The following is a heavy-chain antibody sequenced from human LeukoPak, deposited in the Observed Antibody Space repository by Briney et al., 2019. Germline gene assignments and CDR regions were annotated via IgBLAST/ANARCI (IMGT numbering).Heavy chain of an antibody. Sequence: PSETLSLTCTISGDSTSSGRYYGGWVRQPPGTGLEWIGNIYYSGSTYYNPSLKSRVTMSVDTAKNQFFLKLNSVTDADTAVYYCARGRPYSGGYHLDYWGQGTLVTVSS. D-gene: IGHD1-26*01. J-gene: IGHJ4*02. CDR3: ARGRPYSGGYHLDY. CDR2: IYYSGST. CDR1: GDSTSSGRYY. V-gene: IGHV4-39*01.